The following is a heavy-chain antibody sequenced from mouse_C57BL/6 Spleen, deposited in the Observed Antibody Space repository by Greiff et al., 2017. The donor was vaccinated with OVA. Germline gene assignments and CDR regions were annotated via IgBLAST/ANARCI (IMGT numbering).Heavy chain of an antibody. V-gene: IGHV1-82*01. D-gene: IGHD1-1*01. J-gene: IGHJ4*01. CDR1: GYAFSSSW. CDR2: IYPGDGDT. CDR3: ARSLLRAMDY. Sequence: QVHVKQSGPELVKPGASVKISCKASGYAFSSSWMNWVKQRPGKGLEWIGRIYPGDGDTNYNGKFKGKATLTADKSSSTAYMQLSSLTSEDSAVYFCARSLLRAMDYWGQGTSVTVSS.